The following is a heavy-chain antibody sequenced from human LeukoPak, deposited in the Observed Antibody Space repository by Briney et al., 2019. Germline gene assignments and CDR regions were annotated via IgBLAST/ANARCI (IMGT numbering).Heavy chain of an antibody. CDR2: YSGSGDST. V-gene: IGHV3-23*01. J-gene: IGHJ6*02. D-gene: IGHD4-17*01. CDR1: GFIFSSYA. Sequence: GGPKRLSCAASGFIFSSYAMRWVRQAPGEGVECVSAYSGSGDSTYCADSVKGRFTISRDNSKNTLYLQMNSLRDEDTAVYYCAKGVTMTTAQRRNYYYYGMDVWGQGTTVTVSS. CDR3: AKGVTMTTAQRRNYYYYGMDV.